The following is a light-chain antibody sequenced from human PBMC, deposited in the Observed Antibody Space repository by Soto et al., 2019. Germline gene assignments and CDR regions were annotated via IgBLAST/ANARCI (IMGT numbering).Light chain of an antibody. CDR2: EVN. CDR3: SSYAGSSNV. V-gene: IGLV2-8*01. CDR1: SSDVGGYNY. J-gene: IGLJ1*01. Sequence: QYALTQPPSAYGSPGQSVAISCTGTSSDVGGYNYVSWYQQHPGKAPKLMIYEVNKRPSGVPDRFSGSKSGNTASLTVSGLQAEDEADYYCSSYAGSSNVFGTGTKLTV.